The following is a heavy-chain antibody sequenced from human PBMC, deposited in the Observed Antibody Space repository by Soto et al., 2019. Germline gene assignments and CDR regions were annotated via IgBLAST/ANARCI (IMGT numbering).Heavy chain of an antibody. V-gene: IGHV4-30-4*01. CDR1: RGSVSSGYNY. CDR2: ISGSGST. Sequence: SETLSLTCTVPRGSVSSGYNYWSWIRQSPGKGLEWIGYISGSGSTGYNPSLKNRLTMSVDRSKNQFTLRLTSVTAADTAVYFCATESGSTYGYFDYWGQGTQVTVSS. CDR3: ATESGSTYGYFDY. D-gene: IGHD5-18*01. J-gene: IGHJ4*02.